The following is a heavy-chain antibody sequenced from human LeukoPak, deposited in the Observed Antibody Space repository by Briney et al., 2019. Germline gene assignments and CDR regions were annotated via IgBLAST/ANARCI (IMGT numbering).Heavy chain of an antibody. V-gene: IGHV3-48*03. Sequence: PGGSLRLSCAASGFTFSSYEMNWVRQAPGKGLEWVSYISSSGSTIYYADSVKGRFTISRDNAKNSLYLQMNSLRAEDTAVYYCARERFGALDYWGQGTLVTVSS. J-gene: IGHJ4*02. CDR3: ARERFGALDY. CDR1: GFTFSSYE. CDR2: ISSSGSTI. D-gene: IGHD3-10*01.